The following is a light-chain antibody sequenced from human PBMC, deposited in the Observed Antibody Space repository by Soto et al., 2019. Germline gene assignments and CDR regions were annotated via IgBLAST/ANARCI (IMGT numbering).Light chain of an antibody. J-gene: IGKJ5*01. Sequence: EIVLTQSPGTQSLGSGQRDTLSCRSSQSVSNNYLAWYQQKPGQAHRLIISDAYNRATGIPDRFSGSGSGTDFTLTIRRLEPEDFAVYYCHTRPYWPQIPLGKGKRLEIK. CDR3: HTRPYWPQIP. CDR2: DAY. V-gene: IGKV3D-20*02. CDR1: QSVSNNY.